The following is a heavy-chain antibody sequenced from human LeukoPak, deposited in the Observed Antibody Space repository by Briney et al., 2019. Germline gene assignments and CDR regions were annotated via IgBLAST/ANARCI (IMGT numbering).Heavy chain of an antibody. Sequence: SVKVSCKASGGTFSSYAISWVRQAPGQGLEWMGGIIPIFGTANYAQKFQGRVTITADESTSTAYMELSSLRSEDTAVYYCAKPRTYYYGSGSSEYYFDYWGQGTLVTVSS. V-gene: IGHV1-69*13. D-gene: IGHD3-10*01. CDR1: GGTFSSYA. J-gene: IGHJ4*02. CDR3: AKPRTYYYGSGSSEYYFDY. CDR2: IIPIFGTA.